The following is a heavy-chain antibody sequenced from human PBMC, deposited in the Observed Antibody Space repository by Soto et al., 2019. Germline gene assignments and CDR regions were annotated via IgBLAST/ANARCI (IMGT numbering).Heavy chain of an antibody. CDR1: GACINSGGYY. V-gene: IGHV4-31*03. CDR3: GSGDAWGVLLAY. J-gene: IGHJ4*02. CDR2: IYFTVNT. D-gene: IGHD2-21*02. Sequence: PSETLSLTCTACGACINSGGYYWNWVRLFPGRGLEWSGYIYFTVNTYYNPSLESRVTISLATPQNQFSLELNSLSAAATAVYYCGSGDAWGVLLAYWGQGALVTVSS.